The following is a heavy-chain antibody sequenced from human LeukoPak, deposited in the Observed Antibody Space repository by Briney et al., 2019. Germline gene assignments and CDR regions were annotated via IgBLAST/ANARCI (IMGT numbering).Heavy chain of an antibody. CDR1: GFTFSSYS. Sequence: GGSLRLSCAASGFTFSSYSMNWVRQAPGKGLEWVSYISSSSSTIYYADSVKGRFTISRDNAKNSLYLQMNSLRAEDTAVHYCARESRTIFGVVIIRDYYYYMDVWGKGTTVTVSS. J-gene: IGHJ6*03. CDR2: ISSSSSTI. V-gene: IGHV3-48*01. CDR3: ARESRTIFGVVIIRDYYYYMDV. D-gene: IGHD3-3*01.